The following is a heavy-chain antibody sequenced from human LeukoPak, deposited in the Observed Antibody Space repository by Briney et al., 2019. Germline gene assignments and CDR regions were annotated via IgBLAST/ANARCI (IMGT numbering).Heavy chain of an antibody. D-gene: IGHD3-10*01. V-gene: IGHV1-46*01. Sequence: ASVKVSCKASGGTFSSYAISWVRQAPGQGLEWMGIINPSGGSTSYAQKFQGRVTMTRDTSTSTVYMELSSLRSEDTAVYYCARGTPITMVRGVITPWMSWGQGTLVTVSS. CDR3: ARGTPITMVRGVITPWMS. J-gene: IGHJ4*02. CDR1: GGTFSSYA. CDR2: INPSGGST.